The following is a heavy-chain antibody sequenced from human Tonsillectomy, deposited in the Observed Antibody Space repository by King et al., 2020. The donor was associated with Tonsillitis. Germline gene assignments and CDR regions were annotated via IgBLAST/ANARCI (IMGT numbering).Heavy chain of an antibody. Sequence: QLVQSGAEVKKPGESLKISCKGSGYSFTSYWIGWVRQMPGKGLEWMGIIYPGDSDTRYSPSFQGQVTISADKPIRTAYLQWSSLKASDTAMYYCARPNYYDSSGYDRFDYWGQGTLVTVSS. V-gene: IGHV5-51*01. D-gene: IGHD3-22*01. J-gene: IGHJ4*02. CDR3: ARPNYYDSSGYDRFDY. CDR1: GYSFTSYW. CDR2: IYPGDSDT.